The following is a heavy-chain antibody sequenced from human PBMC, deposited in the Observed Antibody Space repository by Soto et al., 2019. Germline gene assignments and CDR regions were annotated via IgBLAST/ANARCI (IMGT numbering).Heavy chain of an antibody. D-gene: IGHD3-16*01. CDR3: AKDRRAGGNSAFYFDS. CDR2: ISATGGGT. Sequence: GGSLRLSCAASGFKFSNYAMSWVRQAPGKGLEWVSLISATGGGTYYADSVKGRFTISRDNSHNTLYLQVHSLTAEDTAVYYCAKDRRAGGNSAFYFDSWGQGAQVTVSS. CDR1: GFKFSNYA. V-gene: IGHV3-23*01. J-gene: IGHJ5*01.